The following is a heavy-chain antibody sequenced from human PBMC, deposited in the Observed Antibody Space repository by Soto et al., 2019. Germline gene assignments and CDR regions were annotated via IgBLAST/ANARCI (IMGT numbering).Heavy chain of an antibody. V-gene: IGHV1-18*01. J-gene: IGHJ6*01. CDR2: ISPYSGNT. Sequence: QVQLVQCGDEVRKPGSSVKVSCKASGYIYVNYGIAWVRQAPGQGLEWMGWISPYSGNTHYGSKVQGRLTMTTDTSSSTANMDLGSLTSDDTAVYYCAMVDNYVTSTPQDVWGQGTTVTVSS. D-gene: IGHD3-16*01. CDR3: AMVDNYVTSTPQDV. CDR1: GYIYVNYG.